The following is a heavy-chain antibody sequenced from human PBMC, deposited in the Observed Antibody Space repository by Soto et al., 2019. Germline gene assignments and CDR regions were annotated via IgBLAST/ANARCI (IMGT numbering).Heavy chain of an antibody. CDR2: IGGSGVST. CDR3: AFGRTGESRTYFDH. CDR1: GFTFSNYA. Sequence: GGSLRLSCAASGFTFSNYAMSWVRQAPGKGLEWVSSIGGSGVSTDYAASVKGRFTISRDNSKNTLYLQMNSLRAEDTALYYCAFGRTGESRTYFDHWGQESLVTVSS. V-gene: IGHV3-23*01. D-gene: IGHD3-16*01. J-gene: IGHJ4*02.